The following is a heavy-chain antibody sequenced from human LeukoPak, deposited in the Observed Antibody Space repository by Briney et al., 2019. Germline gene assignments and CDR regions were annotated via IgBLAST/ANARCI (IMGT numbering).Heavy chain of an antibody. D-gene: IGHD3-22*01. V-gene: IGHV3-30-3*01. J-gene: IGHJ4*02. CDR2: ISYDGSNK. Sequence: TGGSLRLSCAASGFTFSSYAMHWVRQAPGKGLEWVAVISYDGSNKYYADSVKGRFTISRDNSKNTLYLQMNSLRAEDTAVYYCARDYSPHKAYYYDSSGYPPGDYWGQGTLVTVSS. CDR3: ARDYSPHKAYYYDSSGYPPGDY. CDR1: GFTFSSYA.